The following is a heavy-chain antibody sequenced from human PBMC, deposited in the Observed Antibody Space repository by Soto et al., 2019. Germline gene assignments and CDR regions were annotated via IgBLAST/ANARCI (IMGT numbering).Heavy chain of an antibody. CDR1: GYSISSVNY. CDR3: RSSTSCYDESCVDV. CDR2: LYHIGST. J-gene: IGHJ6*02. D-gene: IGHD2-2*01. Sequence: SETLSLTCAVSGYSISSVNYWAWIRQPPGRGLEWIGSLYHIGSTHYNTSLKSRVTISVDTSKNHFSLELSSVTAADTAIYYCRSSTSCYDESCVDVWGQGTMVTVSS. V-gene: IGHV4-38-2*01.